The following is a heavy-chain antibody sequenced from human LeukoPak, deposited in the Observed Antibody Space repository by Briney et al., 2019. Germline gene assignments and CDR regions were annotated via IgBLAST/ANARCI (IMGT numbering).Heavy chain of an antibody. CDR1: GGSISSGGYY. V-gene: IGHV4-31*03. CDR3: ARGELPSHFDY. J-gene: IGHJ4*02. CDR2: IYYSGST. D-gene: IGHD2-15*01. Sequence: SETLSLTCTVSGGSISSGGYYWSWIRQHPGTGLEWIGYIYYSGSTYYNPPLKSRVTISVDTSKNQFSLKLSSVTAADTAAYYCARGELPSHFDYWGQGTLVTVSS.